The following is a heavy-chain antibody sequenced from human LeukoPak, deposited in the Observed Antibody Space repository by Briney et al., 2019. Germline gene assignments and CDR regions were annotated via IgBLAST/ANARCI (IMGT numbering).Heavy chain of an antibody. J-gene: IGHJ5*02. CDR3: AKGSGAWVAVAEWFDP. Sequence: SETLSLTCTVSGGSISSSSYYWGWIRQPPGKGLEWIGSIYYSGTAYYNRSLKSRVTISVDTSKNQFSLKLSSVTAADTAVYYCAKGSGAWVAVAEWFDPWGQGTLVTVSS. CDR2: IYYSGTA. V-gene: IGHV4-39*07. CDR1: GGSISSSSYY. D-gene: IGHD6-19*01.